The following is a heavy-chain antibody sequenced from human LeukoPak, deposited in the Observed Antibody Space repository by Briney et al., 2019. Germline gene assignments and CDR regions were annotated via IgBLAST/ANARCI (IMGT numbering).Heavy chain of an antibody. CDR2: ISSSSGYI. CDR3: ARNWVYYDFWSAPDDAFDI. V-gene: IGHV3-21*01. Sequence: GGSLRLSCAASGFTFSSYSMNWVRQAPGKGLEWVSSISSSSGYIYYADSVKGRFTISRDNAKNSLYLQMNSLRAEDTAVYYCARNWVYYDFWSAPDDAFDIWGQGTMVTVSS. D-gene: IGHD3-3*01. J-gene: IGHJ3*02. CDR1: GFTFSSYS.